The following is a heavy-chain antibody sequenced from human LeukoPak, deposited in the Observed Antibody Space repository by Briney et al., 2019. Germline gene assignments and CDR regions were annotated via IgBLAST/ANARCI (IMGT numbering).Heavy chain of an antibody. D-gene: IGHD4-17*01. CDR3: ARALTTVATWMYL. V-gene: IGHV1-2*02. Sequence: ASVKVSCKASGYTFTGYLMHWVRQAAGQGLEWMGWINPNSGDTKYAQKFQGRVTMTRDTSITTAYMELSRLRSDDTAVYYCARALTTVATWMYLWGRGTLVTVSS. CDR1: GYTFTGYL. CDR2: INPNSGDT. J-gene: IGHJ2*01.